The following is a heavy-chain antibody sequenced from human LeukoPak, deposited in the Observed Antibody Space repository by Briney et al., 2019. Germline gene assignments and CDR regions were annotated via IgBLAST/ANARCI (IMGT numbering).Heavy chain of an antibody. Sequence: GASVKVSCKASGGTFSSYAISWVRQAPGQGLEWMGGIIPIFGTANYAQKFRGRVTITTDESTSTAYMELSSLRSEDTAVYYCASRAYDFWSGSPPSYYYYMDVWGKGTTVTVSS. J-gene: IGHJ6*03. CDR1: GGTFSSYA. V-gene: IGHV1-69*05. CDR2: IIPIFGTA. CDR3: ASRAYDFWSGSPPSYYYYMDV. D-gene: IGHD3-3*01.